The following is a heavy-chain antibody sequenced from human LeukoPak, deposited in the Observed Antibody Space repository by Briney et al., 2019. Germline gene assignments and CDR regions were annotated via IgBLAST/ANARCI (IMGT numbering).Heavy chain of an antibody. D-gene: IGHD2-8*01. CDR3: ARDRQVFSYYYYGMDV. J-gene: IGHJ6*02. V-gene: IGHV1-18*01. CDR2: ISAYNGNT. CDR1: GYTFTSYG. Sequence: ASVKVSCTASGYTFTSYGISWVRQAPGQGLEWMGWISAYNGNTNYAQKLQGRVTMTTDTSTSTAYMELRSLRSDDTAVYYCARDRQVFSYYYYGMDVWGQGTTVTVSS.